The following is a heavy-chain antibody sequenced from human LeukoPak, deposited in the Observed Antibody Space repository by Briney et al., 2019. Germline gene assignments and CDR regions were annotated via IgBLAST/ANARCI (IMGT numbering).Heavy chain of an antibody. CDR3: ARAKGGSGSYYTFDY. CDR1: GGSISSGDYY. Sequence: KPSETLSLTCTVSGGSISSGDYYWSWIRQPPGKGLEWIGCIYYSGSTYYNPSLKSRVTISVDTSKNQFSLKLSSVTAADTAVYYCARAKGGSGSYYTFDYWGQGTLVTVSS. V-gene: IGHV4-30-4*08. J-gene: IGHJ4*02. D-gene: IGHD3-10*01. CDR2: IYYSGST.